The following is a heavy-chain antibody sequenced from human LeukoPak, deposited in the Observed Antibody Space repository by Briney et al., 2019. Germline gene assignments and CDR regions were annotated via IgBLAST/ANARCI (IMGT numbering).Heavy chain of an antibody. J-gene: IGHJ4*02. CDR1: EFTFSNYW. CDR2: ITGDGSST. CDR3: ARSNWPYYFDY. Sequence: GXXLRLSCAASEFTFSNYWMHWVRQAPGKGLVWVSWITGDGSSTKYADSVKGRFTISRDNAKNTLYLQVNSLRAEDTAVYYCARSNWPYYFDYWGQGALVTVSS. D-gene: IGHD1-1*01. V-gene: IGHV3-74*01.